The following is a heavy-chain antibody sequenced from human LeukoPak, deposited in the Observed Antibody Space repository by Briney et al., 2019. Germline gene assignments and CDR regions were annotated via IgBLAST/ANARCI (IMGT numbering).Heavy chain of an antibody. V-gene: IGHV3-53*01. D-gene: IGHD2-15*01. Sequence: GGSLRLSCAASGFTFSSNYMRWVRQAPGKGLVWVSDIYSGGNTYYAYSVKGRFSISRDNSKNTLYLQMNSLRAEDTAVYYCASLPYSAPFSYDYWGQGTLVTV. CDR3: ASLPYSAPFSYDY. J-gene: IGHJ4*02. CDR1: GFTFSSNY. CDR2: IYSGGNT.